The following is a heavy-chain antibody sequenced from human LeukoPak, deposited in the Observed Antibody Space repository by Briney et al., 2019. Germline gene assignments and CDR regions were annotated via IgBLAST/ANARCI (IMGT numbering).Heavy chain of an antibody. CDR3: ARGVPEYYDFWSGYFYYFDY. V-gene: IGHV4-59*01. Sequence: SETLSLTCTVAGGSISSYYWSWIRQPPGKGLEWIGYIYYSGSTNYNPSLKSRVTISADTSKNQFSLKLTSVTAADTAVYYCARGVPEYYDFWSGYFYYFDYWGQGTLVTVSS. CDR2: IYYSGST. CDR1: GGSISSYY. D-gene: IGHD3-3*01. J-gene: IGHJ4*02.